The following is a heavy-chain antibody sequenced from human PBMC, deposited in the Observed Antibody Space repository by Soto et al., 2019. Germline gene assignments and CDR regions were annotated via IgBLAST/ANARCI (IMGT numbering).Heavy chain of an antibody. Sequence: GGSPRLSCAASGFTFSSYDMHWVRQATGKGLEWVSAIGTAGDTYYPGSVKGRFTISRENAKNSLYLQMNSLRAGDTAVYYCARVPSSSSQYYMDVWGKGTTVTVSS. V-gene: IGHV3-13*01. J-gene: IGHJ6*03. CDR1: GFTFSSYD. CDR2: IGTAGDT. D-gene: IGHD6-13*01. CDR3: ARVPSSSSQYYMDV.